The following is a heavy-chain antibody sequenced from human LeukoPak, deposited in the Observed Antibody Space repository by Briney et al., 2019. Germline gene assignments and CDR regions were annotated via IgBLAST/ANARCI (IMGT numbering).Heavy chain of an antibody. CDR2: IYYSGST. CDR3: ARGRSDFWSGYYRFNY. Sequence: PSETVSLTCTVSGGSISSYYWSWLRQPPGKGLVGIGYIYYSGSTNYNPSLKSRVTISVDTSKNQFSLKLSSVTAAGTAVCYCARGRSDFWSGYYRFNYWGQGTLVTVSS. D-gene: IGHD3-3*01. CDR1: GGSISSYY. V-gene: IGHV4-59*01. J-gene: IGHJ4*02.